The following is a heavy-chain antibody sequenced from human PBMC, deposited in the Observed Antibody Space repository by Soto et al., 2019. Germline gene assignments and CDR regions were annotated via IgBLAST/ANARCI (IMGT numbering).Heavy chain of an antibody. J-gene: IGHJ6*02. Sequence: QVQLQESGPGLVKPSETLSLTCAVSGGPITTTTWWAWVRLPPGKGLEWIGELHHDGTTNYKPSLESRITMSLDKSNNHFSLKLTSVTAADTAIYSCATQTISYTWGVWGRGTTVTVSS. V-gene: IGHV4-4*02. CDR3: ATQTISYTWGV. CDR2: LHHDGTT. D-gene: IGHD3-16*01. CDR1: GGPITTTTW.